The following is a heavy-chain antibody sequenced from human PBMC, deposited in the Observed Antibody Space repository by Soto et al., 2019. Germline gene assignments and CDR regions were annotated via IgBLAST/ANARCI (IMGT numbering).Heavy chain of an antibody. V-gene: IGHV3-23*01. J-gene: IGHJ4*02. CDR3: ATMGGSASYYNIGDF. D-gene: IGHD3-10*01. CDR1: GVTFSIDA. CDR2: ITGSYENT. Sequence: EDKLWQSGGGLAQPGGSLRLSCVASGVTFSIDAMTWVRQAPGRGLEWVATITGSYENTYYADAVKDRFTVSRDNSKRLLYLQLDGRRVDDPGKFWCATMGGSASYYNIGDFGGQGPLVPVS.